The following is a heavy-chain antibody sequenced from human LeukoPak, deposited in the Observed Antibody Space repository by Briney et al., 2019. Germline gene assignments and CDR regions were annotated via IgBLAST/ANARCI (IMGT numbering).Heavy chain of an antibody. J-gene: IGHJ4*02. CDR3: ARVYYSGSSYVGFDY. CDR2: IYSGDST. Sequence: GGSLRLSCAASGFTVSSNYMSWVRQAPGKGLEWVSVIYSGDSTYYADSVKGRFTIPRDNSKNTLYLQMNCLRAEDTAVYYCARVYYSGSSYVGFDYWGQGTLVTVSS. D-gene: IGHD1-26*01. V-gene: IGHV3-53*01. CDR1: GFTVSSNY.